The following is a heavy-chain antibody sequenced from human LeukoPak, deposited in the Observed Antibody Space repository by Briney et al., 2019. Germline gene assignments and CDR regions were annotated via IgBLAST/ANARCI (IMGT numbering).Heavy chain of an antibody. D-gene: IGHD3-22*01. V-gene: IGHV1-18*01. Sequence: ASVKVSCKATSRISWVRQAPGQGLEWMGWIGTYGGDTYYAQKFQGRITVTIDTSTSTVYMELRNLRSDDTAVYYCARDLWNFYDDSGYRDFDSWGQGNLVNVSS. CDR1: TSR. CDR2: IGTYGGDT. J-gene: IGHJ5*01. CDR3: ARDLWNFYDDSGYRDFDS.